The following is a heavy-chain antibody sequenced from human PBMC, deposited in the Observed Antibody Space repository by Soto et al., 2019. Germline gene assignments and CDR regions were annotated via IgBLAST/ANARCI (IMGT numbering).Heavy chain of an antibody. D-gene: IGHD5-12*01. V-gene: IGHV1-3*01. CDR2: INAGNGDT. CDR3: ARAAWTTAEYFQH. Sequence: GASVKVSCKASGYTFTSYPMHWVRQAPGQRLEWMGWINAGNGDTKHSQKFQGRVTISRDTSASTAYMELSSLRSEDTAVYYCARAAWTTAEYFQHWGQGTLVTVS. J-gene: IGHJ1*01. CDR1: GYTFTSYP.